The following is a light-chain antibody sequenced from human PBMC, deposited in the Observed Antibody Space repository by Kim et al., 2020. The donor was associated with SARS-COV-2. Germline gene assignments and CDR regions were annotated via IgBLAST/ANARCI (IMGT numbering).Light chain of an antibody. Sequence: YELTQPPSVSVSPGQTASITCSGDKLGDKYACWYQQKPGQSPVLVIYQDSKRPSGIPERFSGSNSGNTATLTISETQAMDEADYYCQAWDSSTYVFGTGTKVTVL. CDR3: QAWDSSTYV. CDR1: KLGDKY. J-gene: IGLJ1*01. CDR2: QDS. V-gene: IGLV3-1*01.